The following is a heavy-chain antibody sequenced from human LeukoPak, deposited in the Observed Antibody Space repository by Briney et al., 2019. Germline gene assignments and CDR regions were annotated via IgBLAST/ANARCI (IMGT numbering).Heavy chain of an antibody. V-gene: IGHV3-21*01. CDR2: ISYSSTYI. Sequence: AGSLRLSCAASGFTFNSYRMNWVRQAPGKGLEWVSSISYSSTYIYYADSVKGRFTISRDNAKKSLYLQMNSLRAEDTAVYYCARDYYDTPYFEYWGQGTLVTVSS. J-gene: IGHJ4*02. CDR1: GFTFNSYR. D-gene: IGHD3-22*01. CDR3: ARDYYDTPYFEY.